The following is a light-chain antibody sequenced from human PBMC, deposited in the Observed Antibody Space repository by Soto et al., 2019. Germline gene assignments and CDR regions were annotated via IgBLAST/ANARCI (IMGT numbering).Light chain of an antibody. CDR2: XXX. J-gene: IGLJ1*01. V-gene: IGLV2-8*01. CDR1: SSDVGGYNY. Sequence: QSALTQPPSASGSPGQSVAISCTGTSSDVGGYNYVSWYQQHPGKAPKLMNXXXXXXXSXAPXRFSGSKSGNTASLTISGIQAEDEVDYYCSSYTLSSTPELFGTGTKATGL. CDR3: SSYTLSSTPEL.